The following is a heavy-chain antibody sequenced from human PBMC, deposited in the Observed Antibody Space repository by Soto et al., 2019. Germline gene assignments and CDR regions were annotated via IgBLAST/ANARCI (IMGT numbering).Heavy chain of an antibody. CDR2: IYYSGST. CDR3: ARSKGSGYYYVEAFDI. D-gene: IGHD3-22*01. V-gene: IGHV4-59*01. CDR1: RGSISSDY. Sequence: PSATLSLTLTFTRGSISSDYWSWLPQPPGKGLEWIGYIYYSGSTNYNPSLKSRVTISVDTSKNQFSLKLSSVTAADTAVYYCARSKGSGYYYVEAFDIWGQGKMVSVS. J-gene: IGHJ3*02.